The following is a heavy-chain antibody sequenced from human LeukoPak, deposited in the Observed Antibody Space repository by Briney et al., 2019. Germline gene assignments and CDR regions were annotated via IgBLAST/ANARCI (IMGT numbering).Heavy chain of an antibody. J-gene: IGHJ5*02. V-gene: IGHV3-21*01. Sequence: GGSLRLSCAASGFTFSSYSMNWVRQAPGKGLEWASSISSSSSYIYYADSVKGRFTISRDNAKNSLYLQMNSLRAEDTAVYCCARDLAPIVVVVAATGWWFDPWGQGTLVTVSS. CDR2: ISSSSSYI. CDR3: ARDLAPIVVVVAATGWWFDP. D-gene: IGHD2-15*01. CDR1: GFTFSSYS.